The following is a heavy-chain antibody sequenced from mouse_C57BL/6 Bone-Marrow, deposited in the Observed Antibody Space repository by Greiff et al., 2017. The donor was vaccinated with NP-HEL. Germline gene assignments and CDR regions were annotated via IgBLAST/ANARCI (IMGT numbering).Heavy chain of an antibody. D-gene: IGHD2-10*01. V-gene: IGHV1-15*01. CDR2: IDPETGGT. CDR1: GYTFTDYE. CDR3: TDPYYGNWYFDV. J-gene: IGHJ1*03. Sequence: QVQLQQSGAELVRPGASVTLSCKASGYTFTDYEMHWVKQTPVHGLEWIGAIDPETGGTAYNQKFKGKAILTADKSSSTAYMELRSLTSEDSAVYYCTDPYYGNWYFDVWGTGTTVTVSS.